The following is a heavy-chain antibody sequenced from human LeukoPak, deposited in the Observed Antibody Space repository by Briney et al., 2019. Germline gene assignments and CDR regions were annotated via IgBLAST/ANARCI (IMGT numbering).Heavy chain of an antibody. V-gene: IGHV3-48*04. CDR2: ISSSSTPI. Sequence: GGSLRLSCAASGFTFSTYSMNWVRQAPGKGLEWISYISSSSTPIYYADSVKGRFTISRDNAKNSLYLQMNSLRAEDTAVYYCARSRPSSHIVVVVGASRVAFDIWGQGTMVTVSS. D-gene: IGHD2-21*01. J-gene: IGHJ3*02. CDR1: GFTFSTYS. CDR3: ARSRPSSHIVVVVGASRVAFDI.